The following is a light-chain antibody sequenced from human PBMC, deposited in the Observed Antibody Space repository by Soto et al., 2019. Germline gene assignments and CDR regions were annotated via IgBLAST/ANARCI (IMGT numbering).Light chain of an antibody. Sequence: DIQISESTSCLAASLGDRGKITCQASQDISNYLNWYQQRPGKAPKLLIDAVYSLQSGVSSRCSGSGSGTDVTRSRNSLQREDFATYYCQQTYSAPPLFGQGTKVEI. CDR2: AVY. CDR1: QDISNY. V-gene: IGKV1-39*01. CDR3: QQTYSAPPL. J-gene: IGKJ1*01.